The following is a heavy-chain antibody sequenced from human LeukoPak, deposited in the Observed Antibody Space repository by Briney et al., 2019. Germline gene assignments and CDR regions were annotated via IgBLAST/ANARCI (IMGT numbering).Heavy chain of an antibody. Sequence: PGRSLRLSCAASGFTFSNYAMHWVRQAPGKGLEWAAVISYDGNNKYYADSVKGRFTISRDNSKNTLYLQMNSLRAEDTAMYYCAREISNYTAMFDYWGQGTLVTVSS. D-gene: IGHD5-18*01. CDR2: ISYDGNNK. CDR3: AREISNYTAMFDY. V-gene: IGHV3-30-3*01. J-gene: IGHJ4*02. CDR1: GFTFSNYA.